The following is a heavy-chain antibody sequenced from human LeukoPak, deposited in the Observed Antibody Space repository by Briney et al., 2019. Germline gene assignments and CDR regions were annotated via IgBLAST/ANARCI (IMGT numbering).Heavy chain of an antibody. CDR2: INHSGST. D-gene: IGHD6-13*01. Sequence: PSETLSLTCAVYGGSFSGYFWSWIRQPPGKGLEWIGEINHSGSTNYNVPLKSRVTISVDTSKNQFSLKLSSVTAADTAVYYCARGRETGYSSSRQKAPRLRSLDVWGQGTTVTVSS. J-gene: IGHJ6*02. CDR1: GGSFSGYF. CDR3: ARGRETGYSSSRQKAPRLRSLDV. V-gene: IGHV4-34*01.